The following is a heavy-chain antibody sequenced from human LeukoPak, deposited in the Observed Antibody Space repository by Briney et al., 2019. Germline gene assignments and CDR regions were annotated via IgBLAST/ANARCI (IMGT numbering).Heavy chain of an antibody. CDR2: IYSGGST. Sequence: GGSLRLSCAASGFTVSSNYMSWVRQAPGKGPEWVSVIYSGGSTYYADSVKGRFTISRDNSKNTLYLQMNSLRAEDTAVYYCARDMTDHYYDSIWGQGTMVTVSS. D-gene: IGHD3-22*01. CDR3: ARDMTDHYYDSI. V-gene: IGHV3-66*01. J-gene: IGHJ3*02. CDR1: GFTVSSNY.